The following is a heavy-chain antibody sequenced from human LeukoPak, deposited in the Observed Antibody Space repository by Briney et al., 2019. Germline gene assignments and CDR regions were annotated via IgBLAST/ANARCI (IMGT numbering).Heavy chain of an antibody. V-gene: IGHV3-21*01. Sequence: GGSLRLSCTVSGFTLSTYSLNWVRRAPGKGLEWVSLMTNSRSYYADSVRGRFTISRDNAKNSLDLVMSSLRAEDTAVYYCARGYYYGSGTRAFDIWGQGTMVTVSS. CDR2: MTNSRSY. J-gene: IGHJ3*02. CDR1: GFTLSTYS. D-gene: IGHD3-10*01. CDR3: ARGYYYGSGTRAFDI.